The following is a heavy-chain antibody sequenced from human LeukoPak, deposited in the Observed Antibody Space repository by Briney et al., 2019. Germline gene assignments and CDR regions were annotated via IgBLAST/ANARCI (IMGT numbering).Heavy chain of an antibody. CDR3: ARLNYDILTGYYGGYFQH. J-gene: IGHJ1*01. D-gene: IGHD3-9*01. V-gene: IGHV5-51*01. CDR2: IYPGDSDT. CDR1: GYRLTNNW. Sequence: GESLKISCKISGYRLTNNWIGWVRQVPGKGLEWMGIIYPGDSDTRYSPSFQGQVTISADKSISTAYLQWSSLKASDTAMYYCARLNYDILTGYYGGYFQHWGQGTLVTVSS.